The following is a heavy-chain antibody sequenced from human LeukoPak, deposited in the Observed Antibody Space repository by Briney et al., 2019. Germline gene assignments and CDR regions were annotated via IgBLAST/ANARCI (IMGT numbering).Heavy chain of an antibody. CDR2: ISGSGGST. J-gene: IGHJ2*01. CDR3: AKVRKGSGWYGVGYFDL. Sequence: GGSLRLSCAASGFTFSSYAMSWVRQAPGKGLDWVSAISGSGGSTYYADSVKGRFTISRDNSKNTLYLQMNSLRAEDTAVYYCAKVRKGSGWYGVGYFDLWGRGTLVTVSS. D-gene: IGHD6-19*01. CDR1: GFTFSSYA. V-gene: IGHV3-23*01.